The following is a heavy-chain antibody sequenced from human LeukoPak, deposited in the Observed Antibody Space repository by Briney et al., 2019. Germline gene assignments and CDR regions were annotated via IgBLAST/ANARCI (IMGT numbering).Heavy chain of an antibody. CDR3: ASTYYDFWSGPPHY. Sequence: PGGSLRLSCAASGFTFDDYAMHWVRQAPGQGLEWVSLISWDGGSTYYADSVKGRLTISRDNSKNSLYLQMNSLRAEDTALYYCASTYYDFWSGPPHYWGQGTLVTVSS. J-gene: IGHJ4*02. D-gene: IGHD3-3*01. CDR2: ISWDGGST. V-gene: IGHV3-43D*04. CDR1: GFTFDDYA.